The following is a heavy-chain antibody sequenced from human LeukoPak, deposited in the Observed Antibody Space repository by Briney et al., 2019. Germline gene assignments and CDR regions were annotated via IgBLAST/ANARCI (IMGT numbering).Heavy chain of an antibody. Sequence: PGGSLRLSCAASGFTFSSYSMNWVRQAPGKGLEWVSSISSSSSYIYYADSVKGRFTISRDNAKNSLYLQMNSLRAEDTAVYYCARDQGYYDSSGDAFDIWGQGTMVTVSS. CDR2: ISSSSSYI. D-gene: IGHD3-22*01. V-gene: IGHV3-21*01. CDR1: GFTFSSYS. J-gene: IGHJ3*02. CDR3: ARDQGYYDSSGDAFDI.